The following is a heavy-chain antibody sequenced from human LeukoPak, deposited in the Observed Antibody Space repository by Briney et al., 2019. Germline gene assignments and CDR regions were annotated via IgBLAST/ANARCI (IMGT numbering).Heavy chain of an antibody. D-gene: IGHD5-12*01. CDR2: INHRGST. CDR3: ARVEADSGYEIGSRYGMDV. CDR1: GGSFSGYH. Sequence: SETLSLTCAVCGGSFSGYHWSWIRQPPGKGLEWIGEINHRGSTNYNPSLKSRVTISVDTSKNQFSLKLSSVTAADTAVYYCARVEADSGYEIGSRYGMDVWGQGTTVTVSS. J-gene: IGHJ6*02. V-gene: IGHV4-34*01.